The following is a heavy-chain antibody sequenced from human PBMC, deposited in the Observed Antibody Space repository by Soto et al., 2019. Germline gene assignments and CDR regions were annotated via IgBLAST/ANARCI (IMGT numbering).Heavy chain of an antibody. J-gene: IGHJ4*02. CDR3: AKGGDYWGGDCYTPPFFDY. Sequence: EVQLLESGGGLVQPGGSLRLSCAASGFTFSSYAMSWVRQAPGKGLEWVSAISGSGGSTYYADSVKGRFTISRDNSKNTLYLQMNSLGAEDTAVYYCAKGGDYWGGDCYTPPFFDYWGQGTLVNVSS. CDR2: ISGSGGST. V-gene: IGHV3-23*01. CDR1: GFTFSSYA. D-gene: IGHD2-21*02.